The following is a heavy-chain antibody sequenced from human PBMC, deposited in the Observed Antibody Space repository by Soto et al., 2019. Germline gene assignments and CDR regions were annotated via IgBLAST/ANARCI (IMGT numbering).Heavy chain of an antibody. D-gene: IGHD3-16*02. V-gene: IGHV3-15*07. CDR2: IKSKTDGGTT. CDR3: STDKLDYDYAWGSYRRGY. J-gene: IGHJ4*02. Sequence: GGSLRLSCAASGFTFSKAWMNWVRQVPGKGLEWVGRIKSKTDGGTTDYAAPVKGRFTISRDDSKNTLYLQMNSLKIEDTAVYYCSTDKLDYDYAWGSYRRGYWGQGTLVTVSS. CDR1: GFTFSKAW.